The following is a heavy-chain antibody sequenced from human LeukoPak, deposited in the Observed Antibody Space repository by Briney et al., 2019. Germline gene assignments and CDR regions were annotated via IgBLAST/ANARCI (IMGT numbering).Heavy chain of an antibody. Sequence: GGSVRLSCAASGFTFSSYGMHWVRQAPGKRVEWVSAFSGGGGTTYYAGSVKGRFTISRDNSKNTLFLQKYSLRAEDTAVYYCAKDSGPYTSGHYGHWGQGTLVTVSS. J-gene: IGHJ4*02. CDR2: FSGGGGTT. CDR1: GFTFSSYG. V-gene: IGHV3-23*01. D-gene: IGHD3-22*01. CDR3: AKDSGPYTSGHYGH.